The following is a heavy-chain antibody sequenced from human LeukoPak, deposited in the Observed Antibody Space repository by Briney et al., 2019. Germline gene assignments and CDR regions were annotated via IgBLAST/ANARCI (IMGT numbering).Heavy chain of an antibody. CDR3: VADLPRYNSPYFDY. Sequence: GGSLRLSCAASGFTFSAAWMNWVRQAPGKGLEWVGRIKSKSNGGTTDFAAPVRDRFTISRDDSKNTLNLQMDSLRTEDTAVYYRVADLPRYNSPYFDYWGQGTLVTVSS. D-gene: IGHD1-1*01. CDR2: IKSKSNGGTT. V-gene: IGHV3-15*01. J-gene: IGHJ4*02. CDR1: GFTFSAAW.